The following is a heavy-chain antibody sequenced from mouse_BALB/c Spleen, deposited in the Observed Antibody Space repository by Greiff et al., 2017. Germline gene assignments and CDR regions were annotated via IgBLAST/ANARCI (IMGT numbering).Heavy chain of an antibody. CDR3: ARDLSYDYDVGY. D-gene: IGHD2-4*01. CDR2: ISYDGSN. V-gene: IGHV3-6*02. J-gene: IGHJ2*01. CDR1: GYSITSGYY. Sequence: DVQLQESGPGLVKPSQSLSLTCSVTGYSITSGYYWNWIRQFPGNKLEWMGYISYDGSNNYNPSLKNRISITRDTSKNQFFLKLNSVTTEDTATYYCARDLSYDYDVGYWGQGTTLTVSS.